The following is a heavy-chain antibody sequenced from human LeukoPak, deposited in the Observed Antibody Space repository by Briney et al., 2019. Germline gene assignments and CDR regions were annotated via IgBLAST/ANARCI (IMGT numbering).Heavy chain of an antibody. CDR3: AGAYCGGDCYSGRTFDI. CDR2: IYYSGST. CDR1: GGSISSSSYY. V-gene: IGHV4-39*07. Sequence: PSETLSLTCTVSGGSISSSSYYWGWIRQPPGKGLEWIGSIYYSGSTNYSPSLKSRVTLSVDKSKNQFSLRLSSVTAADTAVYYCAGAYCGGDCYSGRTFDIWGQGTMVTVSS. J-gene: IGHJ3*02. D-gene: IGHD2-21*02.